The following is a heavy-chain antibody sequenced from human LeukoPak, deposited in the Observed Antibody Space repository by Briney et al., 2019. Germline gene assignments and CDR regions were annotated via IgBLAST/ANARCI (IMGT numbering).Heavy chain of an antibody. CDR2: ISAFNGNT. J-gene: IGHJ4*02. D-gene: IGHD2-2*01. V-gene: IGHV1-18*01. CDR3: ARDETHIVVVPAPRGYDY. CDR1: GYSFTSYG. Sequence: ASVKVSCKDSGYSFTSYGISCVRAAPGQGLGWMVWISAFNGNTNYEQKLQGRVTMTTDTSTSTAYMDLRSLRSDDTAVYYCARDETHIVVVPAPRGYDYWGQGTLVTVSS.